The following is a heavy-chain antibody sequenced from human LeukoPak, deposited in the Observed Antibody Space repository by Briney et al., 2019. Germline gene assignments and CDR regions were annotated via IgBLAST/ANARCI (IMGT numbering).Heavy chain of an antibody. D-gene: IGHD2-2*01. J-gene: IGHJ4*02. Sequence: SETLSLTCTVSGGSISSSSYYWGWIRQPPGKGLEWIGSIYYSGSTFYNPSLESRVTISVDTSQNQFSLKLSSVTAADTAVYYCARQSGPYAGRWFDYWGQGTLVTVSS. CDR1: GGSISSSSYY. CDR3: ARQSGPYAGRWFDY. CDR2: IYYSGST. V-gene: IGHV4-39*01.